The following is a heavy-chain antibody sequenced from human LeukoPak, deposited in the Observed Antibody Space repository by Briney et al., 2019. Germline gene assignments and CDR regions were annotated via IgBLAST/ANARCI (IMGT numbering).Heavy chain of an antibody. V-gene: IGHV4-61*02. CDR3: VRASIAAAGTVTNFDY. J-gene: IGHJ4*02. Sequence: SETLSLTRTVSGGSISIGSYYWSWIRRPAGKGLEWIGRIYTSGSTNYNPSLKSRVTISVDTSKNQFSLKLSSVTAADTAVYYCVRASIAAAGTVTNFDYWGQGTLVTVSS. CDR1: GGSISIGSYY. D-gene: IGHD6-13*01. CDR2: IYTSGST.